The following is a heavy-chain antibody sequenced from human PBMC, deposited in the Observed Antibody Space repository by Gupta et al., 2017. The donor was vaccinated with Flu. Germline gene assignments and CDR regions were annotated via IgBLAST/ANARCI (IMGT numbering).Heavy chain of an antibody. D-gene: IGHD2-8*01. CDR2: ET. Sequence: ETIYAQKFQGRVTMSEDTSTDTAYMELTGLRSEDTAVYYCATQWLSAPRTYGMDVWGQGTTVIVSS. V-gene: IGHV1-24*01. CDR3: ATQWLSAPRTYGMDV. J-gene: IGHJ6*02.